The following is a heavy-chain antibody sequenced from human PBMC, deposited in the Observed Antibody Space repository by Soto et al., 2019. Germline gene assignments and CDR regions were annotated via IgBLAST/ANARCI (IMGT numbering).Heavy chain of an antibody. CDR3: AIGYCSGGSCYSLISYYFDY. CDR1: GYTFTSYG. CDR2: IIPIFGTA. J-gene: IGHJ4*02. Sequence: SVKVSCKASGYTFTSYGISWVRQAPGQGLEWMGGIIPIFGTANYAQKFQGRVTITADESTSTAYMELSSLRSEDTAVYYCAIGYCSGGSCYSLISYYFDYWGQGTLVTVSS. D-gene: IGHD2-15*01. V-gene: IGHV1-69*13.